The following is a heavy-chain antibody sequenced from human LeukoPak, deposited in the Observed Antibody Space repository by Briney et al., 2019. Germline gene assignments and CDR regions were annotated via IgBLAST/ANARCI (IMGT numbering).Heavy chain of an antibody. V-gene: IGHV3-21*01. CDR2: ISSSSSYI. Sequence: GGSLRLSCAASGFIVSDKYMTWVRQAPGKGLEWVSSISSSSSYIYYADSVKGRFTISRDNAKNSLYLQMNSLRAEDTAVYYCARDVRYYDSSGYSDYWGQGTLVTVSS. D-gene: IGHD3-22*01. CDR1: GFIVSDKY. J-gene: IGHJ4*02. CDR3: ARDVRYYDSSGYSDY.